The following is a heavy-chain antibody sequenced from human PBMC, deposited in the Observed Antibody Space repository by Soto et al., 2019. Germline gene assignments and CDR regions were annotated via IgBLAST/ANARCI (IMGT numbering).Heavy chain of an antibody. CDR3: ARSYYYDSSGYYYFDY. J-gene: IGHJ4*02. CDR2: ISYDGRNK. CDR1: RFTFSSYA. V-gene: IGHV3-30*04. D-gene: IGHD3-22*01. Sequence: GGSLRLSSAASRFTFSSYAMHWVRQAPGKGLEWVAVISYDGRNKYYADSVKGRFTISRDNSKNTLYLQMNSLRAEDTAVYYCARSYYYDSSGYYYFDYWGQGTLVTVSS.